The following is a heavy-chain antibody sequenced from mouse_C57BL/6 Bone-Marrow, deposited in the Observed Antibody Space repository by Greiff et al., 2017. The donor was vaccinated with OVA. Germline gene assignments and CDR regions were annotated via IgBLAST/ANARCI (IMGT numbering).Heavy chain of an antibody. Sequence: VQLQQSGPELVKPGASVKIPCKASGYTFTDYNMDWVKQSHGKSLEWIGDINPNNGGTIYNQKFKGKATLTVDKSSSTAYMELRSLTSEDTAVYYCARYDYDHYYAMDYWGQGTSVTVSS. CDR2: INPNNGGT. V-gene: IGHV1-18*01. CDR1: GYTFTDYN. J-gene: IGHJ4*01. D-gene: IGHD2-4*01. CDR3: ARYDYDHYYAMDY.